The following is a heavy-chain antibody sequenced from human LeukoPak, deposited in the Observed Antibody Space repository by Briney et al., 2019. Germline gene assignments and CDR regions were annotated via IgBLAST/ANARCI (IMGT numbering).Heavy chain of an antibody. J-gene: IGHJ4*02. Sequence: SETLSLTCAVYGGSFSGYYWSWIRQPPGKGLEWIGEINHSGSTNYNPSLKSRVTISVDTSKNQFSLKLNSVTAADTAVYYCASTRPTYYYDSSGYSPLYWGQGTLVTVSS. CDR2: INHSGST. D-gene: IGHD3-22*01. CDR3: ASTRPTYYYDSSGYSPLY. V-gene: IGHV4-34*01. CDR1: GGSFSGYY.